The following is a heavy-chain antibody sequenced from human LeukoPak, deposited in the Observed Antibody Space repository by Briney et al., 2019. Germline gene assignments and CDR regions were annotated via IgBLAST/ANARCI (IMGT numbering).Heavy chain of an antibody. D-gene: IGHD1-26*01. Sequence: GGSLRLSCAASGFTFSSYAMSWVRQAPGKGLEWVSAISGSGGSTYYADSVKGRFTISRDNSKNTLYLQMNSLRAEDTAVYYCAKGGSYYDFYYSDYWGQGTLVTVSS. V-gene: IGHV3-23*01. CDR3: AKGGSYYDFYYSDY. J-gene: IGHJ4*02. CDR2: ISGSGGST. CDR1: GFTFSSYA.